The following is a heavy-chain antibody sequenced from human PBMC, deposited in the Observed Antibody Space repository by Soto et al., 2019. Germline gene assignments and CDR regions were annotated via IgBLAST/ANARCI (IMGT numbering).Heavy chain of an antibody. J-gene: IGHJ4*02. CDR2: IIPIFGTA. CDR1: GGTFSSYA. D-gene: IGHD3-16*02. CDR3: AKVQVLPAAMLLPDYVWGSYRQHNFDY. V-gene: IGHV1-69*06. Sequence: QVQLVQSGAEVKKPGSSVKVSCKASGGTFSSYAISWVRQAPGQGLEWMGGIIPIFGTANYAQRFQGRVTITADKSTSTAYMELSSLRSEDTAVYYCAKVQVLPAAMLLPDYVWGSYRQHNFDYWGQGTLVTVSS.